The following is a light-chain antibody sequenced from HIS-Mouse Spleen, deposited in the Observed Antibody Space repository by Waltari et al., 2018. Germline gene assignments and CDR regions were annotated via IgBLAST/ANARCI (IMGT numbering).Light chain of an antibody. CDR2: EDS. Sequence: SYELTQPPSVSVSPAQTARITCSGDALPKTYAYWYQQKSGQAPVLVIYEDSKRPSGIPERFSGSSSGTMATLTISGAQVEDEADYYCYSTDSSGNHRVFGGGTKLTVL. CDR1: ALPKTY. V-gene: IGLV3-10*01. CDR3: YSTDSSGNHRV. J-gene: IGLJ2*01.